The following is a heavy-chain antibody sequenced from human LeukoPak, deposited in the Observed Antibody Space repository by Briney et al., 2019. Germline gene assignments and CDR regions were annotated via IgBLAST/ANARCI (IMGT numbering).Heavy chain of an antibody. Sequence: PGGSLRLSCAASGFTFSNYGMNWVRQTPDKGLEWVASISSTSSYIYYTDSVRGRFTISRDNTKNSLYLQMNSLRAEDTAVYYCAHSKTCYYDSSGYFCLYGVDGWGQGTTVTVSS. CDR3: AHSKTCYYDSSGYFCLYGVDG. CDR2: ISSTSSYI. V-gene: IGHV3-21*01. CDR1: GFTFSNYG. D-gene: IGHD3-22*01. J-gene: IGHJ6*02.